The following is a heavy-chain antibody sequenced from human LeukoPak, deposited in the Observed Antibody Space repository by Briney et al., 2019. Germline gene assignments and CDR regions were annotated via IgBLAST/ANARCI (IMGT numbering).Heavy chain of an antibody. D-gene: IGHD4-17*01. CDR3: ARNGYYSSDY. CDR1: GGSISSSSYY. CDR2: IYYSGST. Sequence: SSETLSLTCTVSGGSISSSSYYWGWIRQPPGKGLEWIGSIYYSGSTYYNPSLKSRVTISVDTSKNQFSLKLSSVTAADTAVYYCARNGYYSSDYWGQGTLVTVSS. V-gene: IGHV4-39*07. J-gene: IGHJ4*02.